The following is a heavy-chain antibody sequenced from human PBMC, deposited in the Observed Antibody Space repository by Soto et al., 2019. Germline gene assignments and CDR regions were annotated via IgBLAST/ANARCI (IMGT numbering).Heavy chain of an antibody. CDR3: AHRPGGSGFRYYFDY. Sequence: QITLKESGPPLVKPTQTLTLTCSFSGFSLTSSGVGVGWFRQPPGKALEWLGLIYWNDHDRYRASLHSRLTITKDTSKNQVVLTMTNMDPEDTATYYCAHRPGGSGFRYYFDYWGQGTLVTVSS. CDR2: IYWNDHD. J-gene: IGHJ4*02. CDR1: GFSLTSSGVG. V-gene: IGHV2-5*01. D-gene: IGHD6-19*01.